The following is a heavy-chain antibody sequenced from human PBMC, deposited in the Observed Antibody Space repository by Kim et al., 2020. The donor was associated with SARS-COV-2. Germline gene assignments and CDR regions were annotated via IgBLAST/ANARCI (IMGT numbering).Heavy chain of an antibody. D-gene: IGHD6-19*01. J-gene: IGHJ4*02. CDR3: VRYSGWYYFDY. CDR2: YS. V-gene: IGHV6-1*01. Sequence: YSDYALSVKSRITINPDTSKNQFSLQLTSVTPEDTAFYYCVRYSGWYYFDYWGQGTLVIVSS.